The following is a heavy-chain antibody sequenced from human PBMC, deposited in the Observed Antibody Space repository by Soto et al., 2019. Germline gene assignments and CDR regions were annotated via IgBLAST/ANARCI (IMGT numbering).Heavy chain of an antibody. J-gene: IGHJ2*01. V-gene: IGHV4-31*03. D-gene: IGHD3-22*01. CDR2: IYYSGST. CDR1: GGSISSGGYY. CDR3: ARVPVVVLRSGWYFDL. Sequence: QVQLQESGPGLVKPSQTLSLTCTVSGGSISSGGYYWSWIRQHPGKGLEWIGYIYYSGSTYYNPSRKGRGTISVDTSKNQFPLKLSSVTAADTAVYYCARVPVVVLRSGWYFDLWGRGTLVTVSS.